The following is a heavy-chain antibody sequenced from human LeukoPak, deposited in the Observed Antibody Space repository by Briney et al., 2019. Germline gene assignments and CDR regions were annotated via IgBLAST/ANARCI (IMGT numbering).Heavy chain of an antibody. CDR2: VYSSGST. J-gene: IGHJ4*02. CDR3: AREQNTMIVVVNYYFDY. Sequence: SQTLSLTCAVSGGSISSGGYSWSWIRQPAGKGLEWIGHVYSSGSTNFNPSLKSRVSMSVDTSKNQFSLKLSSVTAADTAVYYCAREQNTMIVVVNYYFDYWGQGTLVTVSS. CDR1: GGSISSGGYS. D-gene: IGHD3-22*01. V-gene: IGHV4-61*09.